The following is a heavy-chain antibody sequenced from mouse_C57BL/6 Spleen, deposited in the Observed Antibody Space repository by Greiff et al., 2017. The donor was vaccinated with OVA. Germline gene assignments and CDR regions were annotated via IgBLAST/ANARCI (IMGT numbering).Heavy chain of an antibody. V-gene: IGHV1-82*01. Sequence: QVQLQQSGPELVKPGASVKISCKASGYAFSSSWMNWVKQRPGKGLEWIGRIYPGDGDTNYNGKFKGKATLTADKSSSTAYMQLSSLTSEDSAVYVCARSSYYAMDYWGQGTSVTVSS. J-gene: IGHJ4*01. CDR1: GYAFSSSW. CDR3: ARSSYYAMDY. CDR2: IYPGDGDT.